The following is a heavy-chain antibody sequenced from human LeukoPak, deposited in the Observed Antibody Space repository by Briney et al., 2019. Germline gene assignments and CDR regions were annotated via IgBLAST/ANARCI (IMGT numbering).Heavy chain of an antibody. CDR1: GFTFSSYA. CDR3: ARGDTAMASDYGMDV. Sequence: PGGSLRLSCAASGFTFSSYAMHWVRQAPGKGLEWVAVISYDGSNKYYADSVKGRFTISRDNSKNTLYLQMNSLRAEDTAVYYCARGDTAMASDYGMDVWGQGTTVTVSS. V-gene: IGHV3-30-3*01. D-gene: IGHD5-18*01. J-gene: IGHJ6*02. CDR2: ISYDGSNK.